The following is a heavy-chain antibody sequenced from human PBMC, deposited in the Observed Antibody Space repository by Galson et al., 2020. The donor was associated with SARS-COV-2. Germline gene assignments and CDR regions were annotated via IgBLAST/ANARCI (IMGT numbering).Heavy chain of an antibody. Sequence: SETLSLTCNVSGGSISSDNYYWSWIRQPAGGGLEWLGRISTSGSTNYNPSLRSRVTISLGTSKTQVSLKLTSVTAADTAVYYCSRGGVWRGYNLDIWGQGTTVTVSS. V-gene: IGHV4-61*02. CDR2: ISTSGST. CDR3: SRGGVWRGYNLDI. CDR1: GGSISSDNYY. J-gene: IGHJ6*02. D-gene: IGHD1-1*01.